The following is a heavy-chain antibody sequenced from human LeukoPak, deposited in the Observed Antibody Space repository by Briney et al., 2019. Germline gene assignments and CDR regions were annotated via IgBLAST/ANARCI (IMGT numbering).Heavy chain of an antibody. CDR3: TTDHRTIYGVVFPDY. CDR1: GFTFSSYA. D-gene: IGHD3-3*01. V-gene: IGHV3-15*01. CDR2: INYKTSGGTA. J-gene: IGHJ4*02. Sequence: PGGSLRPSCAASGFTFSSYAMSWVRQAPGKGLEWVGRINYKTSGGTADYAAPVKGRFTISRDDSEDTLYLQMNSLQTEDTAVYYCTTDHRTIYGVVFPDYWGQGTPVTVSS.